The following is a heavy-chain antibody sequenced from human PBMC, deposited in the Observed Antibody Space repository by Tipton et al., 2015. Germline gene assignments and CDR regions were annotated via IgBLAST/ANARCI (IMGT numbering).Heavy chain of an antibody. V-gene: IGHV4-61*01. CDR3: ARDGPYSSTWDFDY. Sequence: TLSLTCTVSGGSVGSYNYYWSWIRQPPGKGLEWIGYISNTGNTNYNPSLKSRVTISVDKSKNQFSLKLSSVTAADTAVYYCARDGPYSSTWDFDYWGQGTLVTVSS. D-gene: IGHD6-13*01. CDR2: ISNTGNT. CDR1: GGSVGSYNYY. J-gene: IGHJ4*02.